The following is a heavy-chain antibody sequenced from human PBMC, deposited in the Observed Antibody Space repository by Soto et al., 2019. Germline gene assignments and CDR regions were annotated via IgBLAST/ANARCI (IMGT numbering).Heavy chain of an antibody. J-gene: IGHJ6*02. D-gene: IGHD6-13*01. CDR2: IYPGDSDT. V-gene: IGHV5-51*01. Sequence: PGESLKISCKGSGYSFTSYWIGGVRQMPGKGLESMGIIYPGDSDTRYSPSFQGQVTISADKSISTAYLQWSSLKASDTAMYYCARTAAAGKYYYGMDVWGQGTTVTVSS. CDR3: ARTAAAGKYYYGMDV. CDR1: GYSFTSYW.